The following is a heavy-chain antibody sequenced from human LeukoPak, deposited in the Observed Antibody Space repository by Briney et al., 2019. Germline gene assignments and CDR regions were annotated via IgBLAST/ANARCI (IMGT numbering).Heavy chain of an antibody. CDR3: AKGTYSSSPRDY. J-gene: IGHJ4*02. CDR2: ISSSSSYT. CDR1: GFTFSDYY. Sequence: SGGSLRLSWAASGFTFSDYYMSWIRQAPGKGREWVSYISSSSSYTYYAGSVKGRFTISRDNSKNTLFLQMNSLRAEDTAVYYCAKGTYSSSPRDYWGQGTLVTVSS. D-gene: IGHD6-6*01. V-gene: IGHV3-11*05.